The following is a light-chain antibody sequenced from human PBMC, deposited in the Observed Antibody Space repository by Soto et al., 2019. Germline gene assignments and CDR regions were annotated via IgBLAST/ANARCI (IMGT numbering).Light chain of an antibody. CDR1: QGISNW. Sequence: DIQMTQSPSSVSASVGDRVSITCRASQGISNWLAWYQQKPGRAPKLLIYAASSLQSGVSSRFSGSGSGTDFTLTISSLQPEDFATYYCQQGNSTPQSTFGQGTKVDIK. CDR3: QQGNSTPQST. V-gene: IGKV1D-12*01. CDR2: AAS. J-gene: IGKJ1*01.